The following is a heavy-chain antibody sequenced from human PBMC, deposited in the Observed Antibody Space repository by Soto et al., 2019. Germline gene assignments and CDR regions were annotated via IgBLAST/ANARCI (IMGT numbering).Heavy chain of an antibody. V-gene: IGHV3-23*04. CDR3: AKFFGETESNSGWPWPFHY. J-gene: IGHJ4*02. D-gene: IGHD6-19*01. Sequence: EVQLVESGGGLVLPGRSLRLSCAASGFTFSSYAMDWVRQAPGKGLDWVSAISGSGGTKYYTDSVKGRFTISRDNSKNTLFLQMDSLRAEDAAVYYCAKFFGETESNSGWPWPFHYWGPGTLVTVSS. CDR1: GFTFSSYA. CDR2: ISGSGGTK.